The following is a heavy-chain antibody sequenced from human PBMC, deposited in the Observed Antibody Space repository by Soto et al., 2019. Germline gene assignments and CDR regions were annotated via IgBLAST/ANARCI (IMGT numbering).Heavy chain of an antibody. D-gene: IGHD1-1*01. CDR1: GYTFTGYA. CDR2: INAGNGNT. J-gene: IGHJ4*01. V-gene: IGHV1-3*01. Sequence: DSVKVSCKASGYTFTGYAMHWVRQAPGQRLEWMGWINAGNGNTKYSQKFQGRVTITRDTSASTAYMELSSLRSEDTAVYYCDTDLGTTRDRHWGHAILVSVP. CDR3: DTDLGTTRDRH.